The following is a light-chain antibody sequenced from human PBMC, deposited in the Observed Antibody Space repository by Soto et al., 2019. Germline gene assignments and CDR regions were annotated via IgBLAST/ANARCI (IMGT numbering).Light chain of an antibody. V-gene: IGLV2-14*01. CDR1: NSDVGGYDY. J-gene: IGLJ3*02. CDR3: SSLTSSNTWV. CDR2: QVN. Sequence: QSALTQPASVSGSPGQSITISCTGTNSDVGGYDYVSWYQHYPGKAPKLLIYQVNNRPSGVSSRFSGSKSGNTASLTFSGLQDEDEADYYCSSLTSSNTWVFGGGTKLTVL.